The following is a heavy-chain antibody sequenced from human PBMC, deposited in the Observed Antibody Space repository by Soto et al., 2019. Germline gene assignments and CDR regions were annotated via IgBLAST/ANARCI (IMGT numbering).Heavy chain of an antibody. CDR2: ISYDGSNK. J-gene: IGHJ4*02. CDR1: GFTFSSYG. Sequence: VGSLRLSCAASGFTFSSYGMHWVRQAPGKGLEWVAVISYDGSNKYYADSVKGRFTISRDNSKNTLYLQMNSLRAEDTAVYYCAKDYGAIVVVPAAIGGLGYWGQGTLVTVSS. CDR3: AKDYGAIVVVPAAIGGLGY. V-gene: IGHV3-30*18. D-gene: IGHD2-2*01.